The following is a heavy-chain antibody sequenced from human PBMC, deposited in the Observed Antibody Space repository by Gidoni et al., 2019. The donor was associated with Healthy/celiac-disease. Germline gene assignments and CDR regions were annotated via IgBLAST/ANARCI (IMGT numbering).Heavy chain of an antibody. V-gene: IGHV3-30-3*01. CDR2: ISYDGSNK. J-gene: IGHJ4*02. Sequence: QVQLVESGGGVVQPGRSLRLSCAASGFTFSSYAMHWVRQAPGKGLEWVAVISYDGSNKYYADPVKGRFTISRDNSKNTLYLQMNSLRAEDTAVYYCARARRGVYDSSGYYSYFDYWGQGTLVTVSS. D-gene: IGHD3-22*01. CDR1: GFTFSSYA. CDR3: ARARRGVYDSSGYYSYFDY.